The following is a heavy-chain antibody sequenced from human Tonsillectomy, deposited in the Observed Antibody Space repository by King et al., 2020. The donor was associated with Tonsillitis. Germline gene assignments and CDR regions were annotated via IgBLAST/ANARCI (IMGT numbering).Heavy chain of an antibody. Sequence: VQLVESGGGVVQPGRSLRLSCAASGFTFSSYGMHWVRQAPGKGLEWVAVISYDGSNKYYADSVKGRFTISRDNPKNTLYLQMNSLRAEDTAVYYCAKARVGSSWPYYYYGMDVWGQGTTVTVSS. CDR1: GFTFSSYG. J-gene: IGHJ6*02. CDR2: ISYDGSNK. D-gene: IGHD6-13*01. V-gene: IGHV3-30*18. CDR3: AKARVGSSWPYYYYGMDV.